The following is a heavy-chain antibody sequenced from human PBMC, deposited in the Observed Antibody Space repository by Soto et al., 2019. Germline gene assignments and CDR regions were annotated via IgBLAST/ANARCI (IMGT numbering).Heavy chain of an antibody. D-gene: IGHD2-21*02. Sequence: GESLKISCKGSGYSFTSYWISWVRQMPGKGLEWMGRIDPSDSFTNYSPSFQGHVTISADKSISTAYLQWSSLKASDTAMYYCARGECGGDCFAYGMDVWGQGTTVTVSS. V-gene: IGHV5-10-1*01. CDR1: GYSFTSYW. CDR2: IDPSDSFT. CDR3: ARGECGGDCFAYGMDV. J-gene: IGHJ6*02.